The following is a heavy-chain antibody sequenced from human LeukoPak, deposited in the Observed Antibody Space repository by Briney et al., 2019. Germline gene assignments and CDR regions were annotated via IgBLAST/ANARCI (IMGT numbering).Heavy chain of an antibody. CDR3: ARNGGYFDWLLDY. CDR1: GFTVSSNY. V-gene: IGHV3-66*01. Sequence: GGSLRLSCAASGFTVSSNYMSWVRQAPGKGLEWVSIIYSGGSTYYADSVKGRFTISRDNSKNTLYLQMNSLRAEDTAVYYCARNGGYFDWLLDYWGQGTLVTVSS. D-gene: IGHD3-9*01. CDR2: IYSGGST. J-gene: IGHJ4*02.